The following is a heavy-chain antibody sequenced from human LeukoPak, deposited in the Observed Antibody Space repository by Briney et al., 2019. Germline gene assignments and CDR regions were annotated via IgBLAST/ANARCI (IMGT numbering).Heavy chain of an antibody. J-gene: IGHJ5*02. CDR2: IRYDGSNK. V-gene: IGHV3-30*02. Sequence: GGSLRLSCAASGFTFSSYGMHWVRQAPGKGLEWVAFIRYDGSNKYYADSVKGRFTISRDNSKNTLYLQMNSLRAEDTAVNYCAKDDEQHRRRFDPWGQGTLVTVSS. CDR3: AKDDEQHRRRFDP. CDR1: GFTFSSYG. D-gene: IGHD6-13*01.